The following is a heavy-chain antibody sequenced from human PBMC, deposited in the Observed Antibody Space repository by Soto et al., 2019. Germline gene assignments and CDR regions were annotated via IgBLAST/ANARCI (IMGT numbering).Heavy chain of an antibody. V-gene: IGHV4-59*08. J-gene: IGHJ6*02. Sequence: SETLSLTCTVSGGSISSYYWSWIRQPPGKGLEWIGYIYYSGSTNYNPSLKSRVTISVDTSKNQFSLKLSSVTAADTAVYYCARVPFYGSRSSFYYYGMDVWGQGTTVTVSS. D-gene: IGHD3-10*01. CDR1: GGSISSYY. CDR3: ARVPFYGSRSSFYYYGMDV. CDR2: IYYSGST.